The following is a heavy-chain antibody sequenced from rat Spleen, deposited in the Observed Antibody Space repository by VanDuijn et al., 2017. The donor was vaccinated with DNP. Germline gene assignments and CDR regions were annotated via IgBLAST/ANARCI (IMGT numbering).Heavy chain of an antibody. CDR1: GFTFSDYY. CDR2: ISFDGGST. D-gene: IGHD1-7*01. V-gene: IGHV5-22*01. J-gene: IGHJ3*01. CDR3: ARWADYFDY. Sequence: EVQLVESGGGLVEPGRSLKLSCAASGFTFSDYYMAWVRQAPTRGLELVAYISFDGGSTYYGDSVKGRFTISRDNEKSTLYLQMNSLRSDDMATYYCARWADYFDYWGQGTLVTVSS.